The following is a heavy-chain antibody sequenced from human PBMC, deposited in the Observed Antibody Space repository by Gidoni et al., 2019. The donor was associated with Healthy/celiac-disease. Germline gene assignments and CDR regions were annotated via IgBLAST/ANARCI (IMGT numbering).Heavy chain of an antibody. J-gene: IGHJ4*02. CDR2: IYHSGST. V-gene: IGHV4-38-2*01. D-gene: IGHD3-10*01. CDR1: GYSITSCYY. CDR3: ASYGSGRPTQPSPHAPLWY. Sequence: HVQLQYSDPGLVTPSETLSLTCAVSGYSITSCYYLGWIRQPPGKGLEWIGSIYHSGSTYYNPALKSRVNISVDKSKNQFSLKLSSVNGAETAVYYCASYGSGRPTQPSPHAPLWYWGQGTLVTVSS.